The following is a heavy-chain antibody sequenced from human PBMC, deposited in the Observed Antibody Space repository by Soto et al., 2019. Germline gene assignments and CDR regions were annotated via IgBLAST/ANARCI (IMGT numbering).Heavy chain of an antibody. J-gene: IGHJ4*02. V-gene: IGHV1-69*13. CDR2: IIPIFGTA. Sequence: SVKVSCKASGGTFSSYAISWVRQAPGQGLGWMGGIIPIFGTANYAQKFQGRVTITADESTSTAYMELSSLRSEDTAVYYCARTGMVRGVIINYFDYWGQGTLVTVSS. CDR3: ARTGMVRGVIINYFDY. CDR1: GGTFSSYA. D-gene: IGHD3-10*01.